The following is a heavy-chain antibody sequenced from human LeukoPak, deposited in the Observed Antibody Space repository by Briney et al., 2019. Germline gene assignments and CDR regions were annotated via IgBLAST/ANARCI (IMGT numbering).Heavy chain of an antibody. V-gene: IGHV4-31*03. CDR2: IYYSGST. CDR1: GGSISSGGYY. J-gene: IGHJ4*02. D-gene: IGHD4-17*01. CDR3: ARDGADYGEGDY. Sequence: SETLSLTCTVSGGSISSGGYYWSWIRQHPGKGLEWIGYIYYSGSTYYNPSLKSRVTISVDTSKNQFSLKLGSVTAADTAVYYCARDGADYGEGDYWGQGTLVTVSS.